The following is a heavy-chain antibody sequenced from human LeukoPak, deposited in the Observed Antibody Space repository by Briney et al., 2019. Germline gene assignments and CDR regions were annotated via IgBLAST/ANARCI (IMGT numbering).Heavy chain of an antibody. CDR1: GFTFSSYE. V-gene: IGHV3-48*03. CDR3: ARDFGRLPGY. CDR2: ISSSGSTI. J-gene: IGHJ4*02. D-gene: IGHD3-10*01. Sequence: GGSLRLSCAASGFTFSSYEMNWVRQAPGEGLEWVSYISSSGSTIYYADSVKGRFTISRDNAKNSLYLQMNSLRAEDTAVYYCARDFGRLPGYWGQGTLVTVSS.